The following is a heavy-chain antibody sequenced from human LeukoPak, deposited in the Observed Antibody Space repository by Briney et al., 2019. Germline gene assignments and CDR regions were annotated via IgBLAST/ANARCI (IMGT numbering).Heavy chain of an antibody. CDR3: ARSFGGNSVNWYFDL. CDR2: IFYSGST. Sequence: SETLSLTCTVSGGSISSSSFHWGCIRQPPGKGLEWIGSIFYSGSTYYNPSLKSRVTISVDMSKNQFSLKLSSVTASDTAVYYCARSFGGNSVNWYFDLWGRGTLVTVSS. D-gene: IGHD4-23*01. J-gene: IGHJ2*01. V-gene: IGHV4-39*01. CDR1: GGSISSSSFH.